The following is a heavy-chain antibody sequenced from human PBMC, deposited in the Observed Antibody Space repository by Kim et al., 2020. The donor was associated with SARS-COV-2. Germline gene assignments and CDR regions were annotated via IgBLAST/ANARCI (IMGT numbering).Heavy chain of an antibody. CDR3: ARDGEGSYFYYYGMDV. Sequence: GGSLRLSCAASGFTFSSYWMHWVRQAPGKGLVWVSRINSDGSSTSYADSVKGRFTISRDNAKNTMYLQMNSLRAEDTAVYYCARDGEGSYFYYYGMDVWGQGTTVTVSS. V-gene: IGHV3-74*01. CDR1: GFTFSSYW. J-gene: IGHJ6*02. D-gene: IGHD3-10*01. CDR2: INSDGSST.